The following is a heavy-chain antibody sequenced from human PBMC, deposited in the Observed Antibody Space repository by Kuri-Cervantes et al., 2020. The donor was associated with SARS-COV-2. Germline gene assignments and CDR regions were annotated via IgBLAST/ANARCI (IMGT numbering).Heavy chain of an antibody. J-gene: IGHJ6*02. CDR1: GYTLTELS. CDR2: FDPEDGET. D-gene: IGHD2-15*01. V-gene: IGHV1-24*01. CDR3: ATYSPYYYYGMDV. Sequence: ASVKVSCKVSGYTLTELSMHWVRQAPGKGLERMGGFDPEDGETIYAQKFQGRVTMTEDTSTDTAYMEPSGLRSEDTAVYYCATYSPYYYYGMDVWGQRTTVTVSS.